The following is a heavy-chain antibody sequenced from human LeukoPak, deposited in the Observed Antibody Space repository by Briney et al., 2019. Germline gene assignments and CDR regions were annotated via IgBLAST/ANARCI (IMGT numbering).Heavy chain of an antibody. V-gene: IGHV4-31*03. CDR1: GGSISSGGYY. CDR3: ARALYYDSRPDYFDY. J-gene: IGHJ4*02. Sequence: PSETLSLTCTVSGGSISSGGYYSSWIRQHPGKGLEWIGYIYYSGSTYYNPSLKSRVTISVDTSKNQFSLKLSSVTAADTAVYYCARALYYDSRPDYFDYWGQGTLVTVSS. CDR2: IYYSGST. D-gene: IGHD3-22*01.